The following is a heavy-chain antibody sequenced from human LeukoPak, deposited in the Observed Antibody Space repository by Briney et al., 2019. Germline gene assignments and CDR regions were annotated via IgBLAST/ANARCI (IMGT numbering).Heavy chain of an antibody. V-gene: IGHV3-9*03. Sequence: GGSLRLSCAASGFTFDDYARHWVRQAPGKGLEWVSGISWNSGSIGYADSVRGRFTISRDNAKNSLYLQMNSLRAEDMALYYCAKDIPSSGWFPNFDYWGQGTMVTVSS. CDR1: GFTFDDYA. CDR2: ISWNSGSI. D-gene: IGHD6-19*01. CDR3: AKDIPSSGWFPNFDY. J-gene: IGHJ4*02.